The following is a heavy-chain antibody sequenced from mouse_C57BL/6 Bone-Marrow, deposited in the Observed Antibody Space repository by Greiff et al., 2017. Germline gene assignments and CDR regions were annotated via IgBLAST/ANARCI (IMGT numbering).Heavy chain of an antibody. CDR2: IRNKANGYTT. CDR1: GFTFTDYY. CDR3: ARYGRWLGYYAMDY. J-gene: IGHJ4*01. Sequence: EVQLQESGGGLVQPGGSLSLSCAASGFTFTDYYMSWVRQPPGKALEWLGFIRNKANGYTTEYSASVKGRFTISSDNSQSILYLQMNALIAEDSATYYCARYGRWLGYYAMDYWGQGTSVTVSS. D-gene: IGHD2-3*01. V-gene: IGHV7-3*01.